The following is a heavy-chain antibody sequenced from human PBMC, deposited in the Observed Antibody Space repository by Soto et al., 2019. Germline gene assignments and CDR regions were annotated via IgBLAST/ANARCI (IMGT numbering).Heavy chain of an antibody. D-gene: IGHD3-3*01. CDR3: ARRGYYDFWSDSQSGMDV. CDR1: GGTFSSYA. Sequence: GASVKVSCKASGGTFSSYAISWVRQAPGQGLEWMGGIIPIFGTANYAQKFQGRVTITADESTSTAYMELSSLRSEDTAVYYCARRGYYDFWSDSQSGMDVWGQGTTVTVSS. CDR2: IIPIFGTA. V-gene: IGHV1-69*13. J-gene: IGHJ6*02.